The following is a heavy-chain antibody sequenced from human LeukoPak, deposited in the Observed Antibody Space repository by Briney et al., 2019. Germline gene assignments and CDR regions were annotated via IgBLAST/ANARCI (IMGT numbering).Heavy chain of an antibody. J-gene: IGHJ4*02. CDR3: AKDGRTVTTGDY. CDR2: TSANGAKI. V-gene: IGHV3-23*01. Sequence: PGGSLRLSCAASGFAFNTYAMSWVRQAPGKGLEWVSATSANGAKIYYADSVKGRFTISRDNSKNTLYLQMNSLRAEDTAVYYCAKDGRTVTTGDYWGQGTLVTVSS. CDR1: GFAFNTYA. D-gene: IGHD4-17*01.